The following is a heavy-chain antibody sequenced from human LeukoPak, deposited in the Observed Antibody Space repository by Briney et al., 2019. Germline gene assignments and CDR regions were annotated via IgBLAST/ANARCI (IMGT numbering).Heavy chain of an antibody. Sequence: ASVKVSCKASGYTFTSYDINWVRQATGQGLEWMGWMNPNSGNTGYAQKLQGRVTMTRNTSISTAYMELSSLRSEDTAVYYCARGKWWGRAVDYWGQGTLVTVSS. CDR1: GYTFTSYD. CDR2: MNPNSGNT. CDR3: ARGKWWGRAVDY. V-gene: IGHV1-8*01. J-gene: IGHJ4*02. D-gene: IGHD2-15*01.